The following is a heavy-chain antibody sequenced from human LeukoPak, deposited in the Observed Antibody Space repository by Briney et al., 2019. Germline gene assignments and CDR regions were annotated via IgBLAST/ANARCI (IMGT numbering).Heavy chain of an antibody. V-gene: IGHV3-23*01. J-gene: IGHJ4*02. D-gene: IGHD2-15*01. CDR1: GFTFSSYA. Sequence: GGSLRLSCAASGFTFSSYAMSWVRQAPGRGLEGVAAISGSGGSTYYADAVYGRFTITRENSKNTLYLQMNRLRAEDTAVYYCAKDVLYCSGRSCYSGYFDYWGQGTLVTVSS. CDR3: AKDVLYCSGRSCYSGYFDY. CDR2: ISGSGGST.